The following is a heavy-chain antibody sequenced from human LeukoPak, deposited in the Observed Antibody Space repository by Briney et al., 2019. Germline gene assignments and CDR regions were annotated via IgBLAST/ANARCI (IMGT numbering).Heavy chain of an antibody. J-gene: IGHJ4*02. CDR2: ISDRGGST. V-gene: IGHV3-23*01. Sequence: SSETLSLTCTVSGGSISSSSYYWGWIRQAPGKGLEWVSFISDRGGSTHYADSVKGRFTISRDNSKNTLYLQMNSLRAEDTAVYFCVTPQDLVAAKGYWGQGTLVTASS. CDR3: VTPQDLVAAKGY. D-gene: IGHD1-26*01. CDR1: GGSISSSSYY.